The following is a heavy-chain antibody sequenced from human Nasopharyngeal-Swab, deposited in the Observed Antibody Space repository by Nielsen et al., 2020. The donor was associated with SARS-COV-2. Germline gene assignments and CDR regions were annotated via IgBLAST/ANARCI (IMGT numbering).Heavy chain of an antibody. CDR3: ASGSYPNGEVFDY. D-gene: IGHD1-26*01. CDR2: IIPILGIA. CDR1: GGTFSSYA. J-gene: IGHJ4*02. Sequence: SVKVSCKASGGTFSSYAISWVRQAPGQGLEWMGRIIPILGIANYAQKFQGRVMITADKSTSTAYMELSSLRSEDTAVYYCASGSYPNGEVFDYWGQGTLVTVSS. V-gene: IGHV1-69*04.